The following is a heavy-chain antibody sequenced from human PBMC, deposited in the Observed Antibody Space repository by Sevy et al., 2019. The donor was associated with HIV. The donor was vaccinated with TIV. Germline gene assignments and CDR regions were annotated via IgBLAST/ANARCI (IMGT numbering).Heavy chain of an antibody. Sequence: SETLSLTCAVYGGSFSGYYWSWIRQPPGKGLEWIGEINHSGSTNYNPSLKSRVTISVDTSKNQFSLKLSSVTAADTAVYYRARTDSGSSSSYYFDYWGQGTLVTVSS. CDR3: ARTDSGSSSSYYFDY. CDR1: GGSFSGYY. D-gene: IGHD6-6*01. CDR2: INHSGST. J-gene: IGHJ4*02. V-gene: IGHV4-34*01.